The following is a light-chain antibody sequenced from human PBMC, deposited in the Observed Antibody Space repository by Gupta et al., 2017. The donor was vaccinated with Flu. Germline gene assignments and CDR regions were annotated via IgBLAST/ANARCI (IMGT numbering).Light chain of an antibody. CDR2: RAS. Sequence: DVWLTHTLSTLSVSVGDKVSITCRASQNVNSWLAWFQQRPGKAPRLLIYRASSLESGVPLRFSSSGSETEFTLTINSLQPDDSATYYCQPDNSYSWTFGQGPTVEIK. CDR1: QNVNSW. V-gene: IGKV1-5*03. CDR3: QPDNSYSWT. J-gene: IGKJ1*01.